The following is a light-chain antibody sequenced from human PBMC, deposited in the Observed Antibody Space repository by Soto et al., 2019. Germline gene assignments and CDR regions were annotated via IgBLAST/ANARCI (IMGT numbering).Light chain of an antibody. CDR3: QQHGTSPFT. Sequence: EIVLTQSPGTLSLSPGERATLSFRASQSVSSNYLAWYQQKPGQAPRLLIHDTSGSATGIPDRFSGSGSGTDFTLTISRLEPEDFAVYYCQQHGTSPFTFGPGTKVDIK. V-gene: IGKV3-20*01. J-gene: IGKJ3*01. CDR1: QSVSSNY. CDR2: DTS.